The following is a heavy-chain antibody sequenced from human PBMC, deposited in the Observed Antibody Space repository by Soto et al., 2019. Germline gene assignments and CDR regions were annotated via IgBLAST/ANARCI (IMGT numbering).Heavy chain of an antibody. V-gene: IGHV4-59*01. CDR1: GGSISSYY. J-gene: IGHJ5*02. Sequence: PSETLSLTCTFSGGSISSYYWSWIRQPPGKGLEWIGYIYYSGSTNYNPSLKSRVTISVDTSKNQFSLKLSSVTAADTAVYYCARVVNWFDPWGQGTLVTVSS. CDR3: ARVVNWFDP. CDR2: IYYSGST.